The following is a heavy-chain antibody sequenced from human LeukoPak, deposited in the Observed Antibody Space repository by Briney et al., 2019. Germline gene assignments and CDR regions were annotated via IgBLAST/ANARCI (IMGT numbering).Heavy chain of an antibody. V-gene: IGHV4-59*01. D-gene: IGHD3-10*01. Sequence: SETLSLTCTVSGGSISSYYWSWIRQPPGKGLEWIGYIYYSGSTNYNPSLKSRVTISVDTSKNQFSLKLSSVTAADTAVYYCARDDQWFGELLQSSNWFDPWGQGTLVTVSS. CDR1: GGSISSYY. CDR3: ARDDQWFGELLQSSNWFDP. J-gene: IGHJ5*02. CDR2: IYYSGST.